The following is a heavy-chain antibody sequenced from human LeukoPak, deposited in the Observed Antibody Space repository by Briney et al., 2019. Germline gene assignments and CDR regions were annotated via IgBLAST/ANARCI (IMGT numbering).Heavy chain of an antibody. D-gene: IGHD1-7*01. Sequence: GGSLRLSCAASGLTFSSHWMHWVRQAPGKGLEWVSALSGSGDSTYYADSVKGRFTISRDNSKNTLYLQMNSLRAEDTAVYFCAKDRNYAFDYWGQGTLVTVSS. J-gene: IGHJ4*02. V-gene: IGHV3-23*01. CDR1: GLTFSSHW. CDR3: AKDRNYAFDY. CDR2: LSGSGDST.